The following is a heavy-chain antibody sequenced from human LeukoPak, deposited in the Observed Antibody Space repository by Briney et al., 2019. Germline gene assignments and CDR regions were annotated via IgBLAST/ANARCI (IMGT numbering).Heavy chain of an antibody. CDR1: GFIFSSYW. D-gene: IGHD4-17*01. CDR2: ISWNSGSI. J-gene: IGHJ4*02. CDR3: AKVGYGDYLLFH. V-gene: IGHV3-9*01. Sequence: GGSLRLSCAASGFIFSSYWMSWVRQAPGRGLEWVSGISWNSGSIGYADSVKGRFTISRDNAKNSLYLQMNSLRAEDTALYYCAKVGYGDYLLFHWGQGTLVTVSS.